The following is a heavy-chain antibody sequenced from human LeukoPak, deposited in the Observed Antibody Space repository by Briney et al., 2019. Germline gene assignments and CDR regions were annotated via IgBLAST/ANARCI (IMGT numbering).Heavy chain of an antibody. CDR3: AKRGIPTSAYYFDS. J-gene: IGHJ4*02. CDR1: GFTFDSYA. D-gene: IGHD2-2*01. CDR2: ISSPGSST. Sequence: GGSLRLSCAASGFTFDSYAMTWVRQAPGKGLEWVSYISSPGSSTFYADSVKGRFTISRDNSENTLYLQMNSLRAEDTAVYYCAKRGIPTSAYYFDSWGQGTLITVSS. V-gene: IGHV3-23*01.